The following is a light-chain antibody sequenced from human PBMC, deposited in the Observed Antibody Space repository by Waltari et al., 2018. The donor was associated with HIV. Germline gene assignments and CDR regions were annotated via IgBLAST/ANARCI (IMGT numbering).Light chain of an antibody. CDR1: KLGDKY. J-gene: IGLJ2*01. Sequence: SYELSQPPSVSVSPGQTASITCSGDKLGDKYTCWYQQKSGQSPILVIYQDNKRPSGIPERFSGSNSGNTATLTISGTQTMDEADYYCQAWDNSLAVFGGGTKLTVL. CDR2: QDN. V-gene: IGLV3-1*01. CDR3: QAWDNSLAV.